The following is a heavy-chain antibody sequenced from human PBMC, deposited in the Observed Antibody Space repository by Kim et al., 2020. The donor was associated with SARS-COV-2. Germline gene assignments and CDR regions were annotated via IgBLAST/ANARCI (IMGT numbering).Heavy chain of an antibody. CDR1: GFSFTSYW. D-gene: IGHD6-13*01. CDR2: IYPGDSDT. Sequence: GESLKISCQGSGFSFTSYWIGWVRQMPGKGLEWMGIIYPGDSDTRYSPSFQGQVTISADKSISTAYLQWSSLKASDTAIYYCARQPGGSSWYFGMDVWGQGTTVTVS. V-gene: IGHV5-51*01. CDR3: ARQPGGSSWYFGMDV. J-gene: IGHJ6*02.